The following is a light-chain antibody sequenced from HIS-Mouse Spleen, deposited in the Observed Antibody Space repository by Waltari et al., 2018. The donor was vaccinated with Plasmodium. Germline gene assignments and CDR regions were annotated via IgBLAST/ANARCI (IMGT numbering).Light chain of an antibody. V-gene: IGLV3-25*03. Sequence: SYELTQPPSVSVSPGQTARITCSGDALPKQYAYWYQQKPGQAPVRGIYKHSDRPSGIQERFSGSSSGTTVTLTISGVQAEDEADYYCQSADSSGTPNWVFGGGTKLTVL. CDR3: QSADSSGTPNWV. J-gene: IGLJ3*02. CDR1: ALPKQY. CDR2: KHS.